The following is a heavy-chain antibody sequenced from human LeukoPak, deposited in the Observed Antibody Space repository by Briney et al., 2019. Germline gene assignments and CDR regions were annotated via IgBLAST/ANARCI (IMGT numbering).Heavy chain of an antibody. D-gene: IGHD5-12*01. CDR1: GYSFTSYW. Sequence: GESLKISCKGSGYSFTSYWIGWVRQLPGKGLEWMGIIYPGDSDTRYSPSFQGQVTISADKSISTAYLQWSSLKASDTAMYYCARHKDIVATTIGYWGQGTLVTVSS. CDR3: ARHKDIVATTIGY. V-gene: IGHV5-51*01. J-gene: IGHJ4*02. CDR2: IYPGDSDT.